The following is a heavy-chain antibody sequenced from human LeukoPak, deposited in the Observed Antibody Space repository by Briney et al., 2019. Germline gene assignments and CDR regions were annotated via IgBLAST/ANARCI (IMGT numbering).Heavy chain of an antibody. D-gene: IGHD3-22*01. CDR1: GFTVSGNY. J-gene: IGHJ4*02. V-gene: IGHV3-23*01. Sequence: GGSLRLSCAASGFTVSGNYMSWVRQAPGKGLEWVSAISGSAGNIYYADSVKGRFTISRDNSKNTLYLQMNSLRAEDTAVYYCAKGHDSSGYYYPPLYWGQGTLVTVSS. CDR3: AKGHDSSGYYYPPLY. CDR2: ISGSAGNI.